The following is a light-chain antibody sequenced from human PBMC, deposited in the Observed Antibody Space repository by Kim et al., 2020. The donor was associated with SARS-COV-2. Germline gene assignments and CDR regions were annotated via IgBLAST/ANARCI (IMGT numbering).Light chain of an antibody. CDR2: GAS. CDR3: LQHSTYPIT. V-gene: IGKV1-17*01. J-gene: IGKJ5*01. Sequence: DIPMPPSPSSLSASVGDSVTITCRASQDIRNDLGWYQQNPGRAPKRLIYGASSLQSGVPSRFSGSGSGTEFTLTISSVQPEDFATYFCLQHSTYPITFGPGTRLEIK. CDR1: QDIRND.